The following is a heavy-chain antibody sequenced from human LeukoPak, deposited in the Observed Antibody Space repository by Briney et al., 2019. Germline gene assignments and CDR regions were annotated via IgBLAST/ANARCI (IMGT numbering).Heavy chain of an antibody. D-gene: IGHD6-13*01. CDR2: ISHSSGFT. CDR3: AKLFKAYSSTWIDY. CDR1: GFTFSDYY. J-gene: IGHJ4*02. V-gene: IGHV3-11*03. Sequence: PGASLRLSCAASGFTFSDYYMSWIRQAPGQGLEWVAYISHSSGFTNYADSVKGRFAISRDNAKNSLYLQMDSLRAEDTAIYYCAKLFKAYSSTWIDYWGQGNLVTVSS.